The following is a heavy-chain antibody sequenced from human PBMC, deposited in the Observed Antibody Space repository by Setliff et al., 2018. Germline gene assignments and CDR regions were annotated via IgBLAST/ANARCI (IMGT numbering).Heavy chain of an antibody. CDR3: ARGRAHYYFSGSFMDY. CDR2: MNAGNGNT. V-gene: IGHV1-3*01. D-gene: IGHD3-10*01. CDR1: GYTFLNYD. J-gene: IGHJ4*02. Sequence: ASVKVSCKASGYTFLNYDIHWVRQAPGQGLEWMGWMNAGNGNTEYAQKFKGRVTLSRDTSANIAYMELRSLTSEDTAVYYCARGRAHYYFSGSFMDYWGQGTLVTVSP.